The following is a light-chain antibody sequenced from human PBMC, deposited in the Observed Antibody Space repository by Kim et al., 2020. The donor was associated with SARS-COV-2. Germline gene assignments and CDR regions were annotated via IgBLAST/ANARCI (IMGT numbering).Light chain of an antibody. Sequence: GQSITISCTGTSSDIGCYDYVSWYQQHPGKAPKLMIYEVNKRPSGVSNRFSGSKSGNTASLNISGLQAEDEADYHCSAYTDRRTWVFGGGTQLTVL. CDR2: EVN. CDR3: SAYTDRRTWV. V-gene: IGLV2-14*01. CDR1: SSDIGCYDY. J-gene: IGLJ3*02.